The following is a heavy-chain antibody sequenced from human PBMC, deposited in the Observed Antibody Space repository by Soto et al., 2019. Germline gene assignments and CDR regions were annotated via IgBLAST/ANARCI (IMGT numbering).Heavy chain of an antibody. CDR2: ISPIFGTA. V-gene: IGHV1-69*13. CDR3: AAVVVVDATADGFDP. D-gene: IGHD2-15*01. J-gene: IGHJ5*02. CDR1: GGTFSSYA. Sequence: SVKGSFKASGGTFSSYAIRWVRQAPGQGLEWMGGISPIFGTANYAQKFQGRVTITADESTSTAYMELSSLRSEDTAVYYCAAVVVVDATADGFDPWGQGTLVTVSS.